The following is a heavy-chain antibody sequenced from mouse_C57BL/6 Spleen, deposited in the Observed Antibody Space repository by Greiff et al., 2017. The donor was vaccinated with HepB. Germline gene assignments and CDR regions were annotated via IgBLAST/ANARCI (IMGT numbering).Heavy chain of an antibody. J-gene: IGHJ3*01. Sequence: QVQLKESGPELVKPGASVKLSCKASGYTFTSYDINWVKQRPGQGLEWIGWIYPRDGSTKYNEKFKGKATLTVDTSSSTAYMELHSLTSEDSAVYFCASPHYYGSSYGFAYWGQGTLVTVSA. V-gene: IGHV1-85*01. CDR3: ASPHYYGSSYGFAY. CDR1: GYTFTSYD. CDR2: IYPRDGST. D-gene: IGHD1-1*01.